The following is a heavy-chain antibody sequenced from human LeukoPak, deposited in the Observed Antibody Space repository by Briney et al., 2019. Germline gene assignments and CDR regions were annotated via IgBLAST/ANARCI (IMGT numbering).Heavy chain of an antibody. J-gene: IGHJ5*02. CDR1: GGSFSGYY. Sequence: SETLSLTCAVYGGSFSGYYWSWIRQPPGKGLEWIGEINHSGSTNYNPSLKSRVTISVDTSQNQFSLKLSSVSAADTAVYYCARARYCSSTSCYAVGLDPWGQGTLVTVSS. CDR2: INHSGST. D-gene: IGHD2-2*01. V-gene: IGHV4-34*01. CDR3: ARARYCSSTSCYAVGLDP.